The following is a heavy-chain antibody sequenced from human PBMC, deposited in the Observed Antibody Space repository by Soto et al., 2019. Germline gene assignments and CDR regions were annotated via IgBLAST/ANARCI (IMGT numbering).Heavy chain of an antibody. V-gene: IGHV1-8*01. Sequence: ASVKVSCKASGYTFTSYDINWVRQATGQGLEWMGWMNPNSGNTGYAQKFQGRVTMTRNTSISTAYMELSSLRSEDTAVYYCARYTGINGTYAFDLWGQGTMVTVSS. CDR1: GYTFTSYD. D-gene: IGHD1-20*01. J-gene: IGHJ3*01. CDR3: ARYTGINGTYAFDL. CDR2: MNPNSGNT.